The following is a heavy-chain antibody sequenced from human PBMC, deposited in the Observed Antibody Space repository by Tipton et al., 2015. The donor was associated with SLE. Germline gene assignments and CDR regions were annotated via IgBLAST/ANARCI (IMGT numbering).Heavy chain of an antibody. CDR3: AREGKIFGVVTYYYMDV. CDR2: VYYTGNT. J-gene: IGHJ6*03. Sequence: GLVKPSETLSLTCIVSGDSISSSSYYWGRIRQPPGKGLEWVGTVYYTGNTFYNPSLKSRVTISVDPAKNEFSLNLTSVTAADTAVYYCAREGKIFGVVTYYYMDVWGKGTTVTVSS. CDR1: GDSISSSSYY. V-gene: IGHV4-39*07. D-gene: IGHD3-3*01.